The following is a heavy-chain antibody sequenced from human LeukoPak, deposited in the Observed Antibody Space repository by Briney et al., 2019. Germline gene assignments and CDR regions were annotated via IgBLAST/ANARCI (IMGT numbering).Heavy chain of an antibody. Sequence: SETLSLTCTVSGGSISSYYWRWIRQPPGKGLEGIGYIYYSGSTNYNPSLKSRVTISVDTSKNQCSLKLSSVTAADTAVYYCARDRTTGADWYFDLWGRGTLVTVSS. V-gene: IGHV4-59*01. J-gene: IGHJ2*01. CDR3: ARDRTTGADWYFDL. D-gene: IGHD4-17*01. CDR1: GGSISSYY. CDR2: IYYSGST.